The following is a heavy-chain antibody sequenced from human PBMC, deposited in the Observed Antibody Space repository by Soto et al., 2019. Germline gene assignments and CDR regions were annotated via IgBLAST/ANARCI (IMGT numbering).Heavy chain of an antibody. CDR1: GLAISSSSYY. D-gene: IGHD1-26*01. V-gene: IGHV4-39*01. Sequence: PSETRSLTGTVSGLAISSSSYYVGWIRPPPGNGLEWIGSIYYSGSTYYNPSLKSRVTISVDTSKNQFSLKLSSVTAADTAVYYCARHDPVGASIRYYYYGMDVRGQGTTVTLSS. CDR2: IYYSGST. CDR3: ARHDPVGASIRYYYYGMDV. J-gene: IGHJ6*02.